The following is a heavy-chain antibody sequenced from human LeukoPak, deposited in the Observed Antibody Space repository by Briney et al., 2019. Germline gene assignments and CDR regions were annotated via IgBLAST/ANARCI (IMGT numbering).Heavy chain of an antibody. Sequence: SETLSLTCTVSGGSISSSSYYWGWIRQPPGKGLEWIGSIYYSGSTYYNPSLKSRVTISVDTSKNQFSLKLSSVTVADTAMYYCARSPQSYSASWYFDLWGRGTLLTVSS. J-gene: IGHJ2*01. D-gene: IGHD2-21*01. CDR2: IYYSGST. V-gene: IGHV4-39*01. CDR3: ARSPQSYSASWYFDL. CDR1: GGSISSSSYY.